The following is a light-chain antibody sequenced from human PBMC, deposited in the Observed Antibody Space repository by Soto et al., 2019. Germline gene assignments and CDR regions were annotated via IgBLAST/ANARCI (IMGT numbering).Light chain of an antibody. CDR2: DTY. J-gene: IGKJ5*01. CDR3: EQYNNWFSIT. Sequence: EIVMTQSPGTLSVSPGERATLSCRASQSVRSKVSWYQQKPGQAPSLVIYDTYTRATGITARFSGSGFGTEFTLTISSLQPEDFAVYYCEQYNNWFSITFGQGTRLEIK. CDR1: QSVRSK. V-gene: IGKV3-15*01.